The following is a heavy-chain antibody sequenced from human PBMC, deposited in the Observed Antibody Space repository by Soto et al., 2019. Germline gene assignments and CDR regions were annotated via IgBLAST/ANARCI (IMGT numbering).Heavy chain of an antibody. V-gene: IGHV1-2*04. J-gene: IGHJ6*02. CDR2: INPNSGGT. CDR1: GYTFTGYY. Sequence: ASVKVSCKAAGYTFTGYYMHWGRQAPGQGLEWMGWINPNSGGTNYAQKFRGWVTMTRDTSISTAYMELSRLRSDDTAVYYCARDIMPNRHTGIYYGMDVWGQGTTVTVSS. D-gene: IGHD1-20*01. CDR3: ARDIMPNRHTGIYYGMDV.